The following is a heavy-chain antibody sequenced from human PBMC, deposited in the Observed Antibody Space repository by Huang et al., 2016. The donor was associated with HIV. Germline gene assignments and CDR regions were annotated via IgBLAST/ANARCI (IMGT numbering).Heavy chain of an antibody. CDR3: ARNHDFWRGRMFAISYFDV. V-gene: IGHV4-39*01. CDR2: IYDTGKM. Sequence: QMRFQESGPGLVKPSGTLSLTCNVSGGSINTCRYYWGWIRQPPGKGLEWVGSIYDTGKMHDEPSLKGRLTMSADTSKNQFSLNLSSVTAADTAIYYCARNHDFWRGRMFAISYFDVWGRGTLVTVAS. CDR1: GGSINTCRYY. J-gene: IGHJ2*01. D-gene: IGHD3-3*01.